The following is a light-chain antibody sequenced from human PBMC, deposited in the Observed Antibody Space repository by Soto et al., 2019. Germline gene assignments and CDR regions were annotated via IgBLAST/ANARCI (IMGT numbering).Light chain of an antibody. CDR1: QSVSSSY. Sequence: EIVLTQSPGTLSLSPGERATLSCRASQSVSSSYLAWYQKKPGQATGLLIYGASSRATDIPDRFSGSGSGTDVTLTISRLEPEDFAVYYCQQYGSSPGYTFGHGTKVEIK. CDR3: QQYGSSPGYT. J-gene: IGKJ2*01. CDR2: GAS. V-gene: IGKV3-20*01.